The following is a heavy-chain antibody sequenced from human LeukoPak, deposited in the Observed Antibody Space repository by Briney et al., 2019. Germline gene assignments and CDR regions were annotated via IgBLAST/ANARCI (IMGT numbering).Heavy chain of an antibody. CDR2: INPNSGGT. CDR1: GYTFTGYY. CDR3: ARDTTGDY. D-gene: IGHD1-14*01. J-gene: IGHJ4*02. Sequence: ASVKVSCKASGYTFTGYYMHWVRQAPGQGLEWMGWINPNSGGTNYAQKFQGRVTMTRDTSISTAYMELSSLRSEDTAVYFCARDTTGDYWGQGTLVTVSS. V-gene: IGHV1-2*02.